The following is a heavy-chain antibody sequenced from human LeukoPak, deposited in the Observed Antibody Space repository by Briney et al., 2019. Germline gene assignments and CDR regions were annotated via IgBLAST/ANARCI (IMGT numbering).Heavy chain of an antibody. CDR2: IYYSGST. D-gene: IGHD5-24*01. CDR1: GGSISSYY. V-gene: IGHV4-59*01. J-gene: IGHJ5*02. Sequence: SETLSLTCTVSGGSISSYYWSWIRQPPRKGLEWIGYIYYSGSTNYNPSLNSRVTISVDTSKNQFSLKLSSVTAADTAVYYCARGRYDGWVNWFDPWGQGTLVTVSS. CDR3: ARGRYDGWVNWFDP.